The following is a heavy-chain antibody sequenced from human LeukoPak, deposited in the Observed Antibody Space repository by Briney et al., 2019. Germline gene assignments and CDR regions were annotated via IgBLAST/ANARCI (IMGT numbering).Heavy chain of an antibody. D-gene: IGHD3-16*01. J-gene: IGHJ3*01. Sequence: SVKVSCKASGGTLSTYAFTWVRLAPGQGLEWMGGIIPVFQTADSAQKSQGRVTMTADESTGIVYMELSSLTYDDTAVYYCARDWGPRVKASYDLWGQGTMVTVSS. CDR3: ARDWGPRVKASYDL. V-gene: IGHV1-69*13. CDR1: GGTLSTYA. CDR2: IIPVFQTA.